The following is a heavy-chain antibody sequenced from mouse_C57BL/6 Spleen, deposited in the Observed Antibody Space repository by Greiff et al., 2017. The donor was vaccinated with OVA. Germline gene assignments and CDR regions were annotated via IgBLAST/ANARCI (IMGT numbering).Heavy chain of an antibody. D-gene: IGHD2-4*01. V-gene: IGHV1-66*01. J-gene: IGHJ3*01. Sequence: QVHVKQSGPELVKPGASVKISCKASGYSFTSYYIHWVKQRPGQGLEWIGWIYPGSGNTKYNEKFKGKATLTADTSSSTAYMQLSSLTSEDSAVYYCARGDYDEGFAYWGQGTLVTVSA. CDR2: IYPGSGNT. CDR1: GYSFTSYY. CDR3: ARGDYDEGFAY.